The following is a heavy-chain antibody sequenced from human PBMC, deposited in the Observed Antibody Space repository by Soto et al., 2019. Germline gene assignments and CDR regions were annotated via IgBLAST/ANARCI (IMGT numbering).Heavy chain of an antibody. CDR2: INPNNGVT. D-gene: IGHD6-19*01. J-gene: IGHJ4*02. CDR1: GYMFTGFY. V-gene: IGHV1-2*02. CDR3: AAAAIPVAGRHPDF. Sequence: QVQLVQSGAEVKRPGASVKVSCKASGYMFTGFYLHWVRQAPGQGLEWMGWINPNNGVTTYAKNFQGRVTMTRDSSISTDYMELSSLRSEDTAVYFCAAAAIPVAGRHPDFWGQGTVVTVS.